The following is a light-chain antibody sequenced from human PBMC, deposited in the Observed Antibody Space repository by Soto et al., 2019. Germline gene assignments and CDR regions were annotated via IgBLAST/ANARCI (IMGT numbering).Light chain of an antibody. CDR2: NDD. CDR1: ISNIGKDT. Sequence: QSVLTQPPSVSGTPGLRVNISCSGGISNIGKDTVNWYQQLPGTAPKLLMFNDDKRPSGVPDRFSGSNSGNTATLTISRAQAGDESDYYCQVWDSGTVVFGGGTKVTVL. J-gene: IGLJ2*01. CDR3: QVWDSGTVV. V-gene: IGLV1-44*01.